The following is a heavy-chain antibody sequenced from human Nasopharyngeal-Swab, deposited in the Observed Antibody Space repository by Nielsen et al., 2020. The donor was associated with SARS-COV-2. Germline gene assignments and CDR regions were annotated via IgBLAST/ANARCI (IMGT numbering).Heavy chain of an antibody. V-gene: IGHV4-31*03. J-gene: IGHJ3*02. Sequence: SETLSLTCTVSGGSISSGGYYWSWIRQHPGKGLEWIGYIYYSGSTYYNPSLKSRVTISVDTSKNQFSLKLSSVTAADTAVYYCARDRRRYGDAFDIWGQGTMVTVSS. CDR2: IYYSGST. CDR1: GGSISSGGYY. D-gene: IGHD3-9*01. CDR3: ARDRRRYGDAFDI.